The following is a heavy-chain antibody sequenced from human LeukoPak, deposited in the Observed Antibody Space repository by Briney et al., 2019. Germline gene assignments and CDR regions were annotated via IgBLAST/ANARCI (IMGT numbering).Heavy chain of an antibody. J-gene: IGHJ4*02. V-gene: IGHV1-3*01. CDR3: ARGGGYSRSWSYFDY. Sequence: ASVKVSCKASGYTFINYAINWGRQAPGQSLEWLGWINAGSGNTKYSEKFQGRVTITRDTSASTAYLELSSLRSEDTAVYYCARGGGYSRSWSYFDYWGQGTLVTVSS. CDR2: INAGSGNT. CDR1: GYTFINYA. D-gene: IGHD6-13*01.